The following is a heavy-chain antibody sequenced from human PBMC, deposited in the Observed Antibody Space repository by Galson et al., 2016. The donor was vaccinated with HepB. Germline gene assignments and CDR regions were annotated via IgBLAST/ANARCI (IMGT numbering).Heavy chain of an antibody. Sequence: LSLTCTVSGGSISSFYWGWIRQPPGKGLEWVGNIYHNGRSYYNPSVKSRVTILVDTSNNHFSLRLTSVTAADTALYYCARQYWGGPSDYWGQGILVTVSS. V-gene: IGHV4-59*12. CDR1: GGSISSFY. J-gene: IGHJ4*02. D-gene: IGHD2/OR15-2a*01. CDR3: ARQYWGGPSDY. CDR2: IYHNGRS.